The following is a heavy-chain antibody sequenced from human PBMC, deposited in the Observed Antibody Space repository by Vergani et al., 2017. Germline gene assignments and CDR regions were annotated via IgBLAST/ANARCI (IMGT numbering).Heavy chain of an antibody. Sequence: QVQLQESGPGLVKPSQTLSLTCTVSGGSISSGGYYWSWIRQHPGKGLEWIGYIYYSGSTYYNPSLKSRVTISVDTSKNLFSLKLSSVTAADTAVYYCATEDIVATILTYWGQGTLVTVSS. J-gene: IGHJ4*02. V-gene: IGHV4-31*03. CDR1: GGSISSGGYY. D-gene: IGHD5-12*01. CDR3: ATEDIVATILTY. CDR2: IYYSGST.